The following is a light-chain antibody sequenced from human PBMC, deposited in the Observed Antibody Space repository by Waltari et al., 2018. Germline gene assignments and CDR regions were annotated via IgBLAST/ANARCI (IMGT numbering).Light chain of an antibody. CDR3: MQRLEFPYT. CDR2: TIA. Sequence: EIVMTQTPLSLPATPGEPASISCRSSQSLINSDDGYTYLDWFLQKPGQSPQLLFYTIAYRASRVPDRFSGTGSGSNFSLEISRVEAEDVGIYYCMQRLEFPYTFGQGTRLDMK. CDR1: QSLINSDDGYTY. J-gene: IGKJ2*01. V-gene: IGKV2-40*01.